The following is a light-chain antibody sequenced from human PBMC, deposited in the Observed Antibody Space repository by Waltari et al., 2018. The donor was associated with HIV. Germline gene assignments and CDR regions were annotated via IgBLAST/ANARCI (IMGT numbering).Light chain of an antibody. J-gene: IGLJ2*01. Sequence: QSALTQPPSASGSPGQSVTISCTGTSSDVGGYNYVSWYQQHPGKAPKLMIYEVNKRPSGVPDRFSGSKSGTSASLAISGLRSEDEADYYCAAWDDSLSALFGGGTKLTVL. CDR2: EVN. CDR3: AAWDDSLSAL. V-gene: IGLV2-8*01. CDR1: SSDVGGYNY.